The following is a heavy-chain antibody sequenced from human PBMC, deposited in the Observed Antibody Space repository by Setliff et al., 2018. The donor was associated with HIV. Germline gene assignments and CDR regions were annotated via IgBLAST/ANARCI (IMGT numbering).Heavy chain of an antibody. CDR2: VYHSGRT. V-gene: IGHV4-38-2*02. D-gene: IGHD4-17*01. J-gene: IGHJ4*02. CDR1: GYFLISGYH. CDR3: ARAAAGNTGPFDL. Sequence: SETLSLTCNVSGYFLISGYHWGWLRQAPGKGLEWIGCVYHSGRTKYSPSLRSRVSISVDTSKTQFSLKLTSVTASDTAVYYCARAAAGNTGPFDLWGQGSPVTVSS.